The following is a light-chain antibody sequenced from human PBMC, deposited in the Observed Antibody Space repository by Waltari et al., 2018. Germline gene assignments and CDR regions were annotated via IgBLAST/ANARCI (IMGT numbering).Light chain of an antibody. CDR1: QSISGS. J-gene: IGKJ4*01. CDR3: LQTYTTPLT. CDR2: AAS. Sequence: DIVLTQSPSSLSASVGVRVTITCRASQSISGSLHWYQQKLGKAPKLLIYAASSLQRGVPSRFSGSASGTYFTLTISSLQPEDFATYYCLQTYTTPLTFGGGTNVEIK. V-gene: IGKV1-39*01.